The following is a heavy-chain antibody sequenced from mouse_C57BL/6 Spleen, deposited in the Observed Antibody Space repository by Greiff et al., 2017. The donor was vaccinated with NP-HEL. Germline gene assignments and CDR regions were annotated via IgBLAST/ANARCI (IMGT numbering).Heavy chain of an antibody. CDR1: GFTFSDYY. CDR3: ARQGGNYAMDY. J-gene: IGHJ4*01. D-gene: IGHD1-1*02. Sequence: EVQRVESGGGLVQPGGSLKLSCAASGFTFSDYYMYWVRQTPEKRLEWVAYISNGGGSTYYPDTVKGRFTISRDNAKNTLYLQMSRLKSEDTAMYYCARQGGNYAMDYWGQGTSVTVSS. CDR2: ISNGGGST. V-gene: IGHV5-12*01.